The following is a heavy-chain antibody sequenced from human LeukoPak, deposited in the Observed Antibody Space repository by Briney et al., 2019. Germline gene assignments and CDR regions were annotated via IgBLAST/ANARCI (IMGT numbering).Heavy chain of an antibody. CDR2: ISAYNGNT. J-gene: IGHJ4*02. D-gene: IGHD2-15*01. V-gene: IGHV1-18*04. Sequence: GASVKVSCKASGYTFTGYYMHWVRQAPGQGLEWMGWISAYNGNTNYAQKLQGRVTMTTDTSTSTAYMELRSLRSDDTAVYYCARDRGPYCSGGSCYSIGYWGQGTLVTVSS. CDR3: ARDRGPYCSGGSCYSIGY. CDR1: GYTFTGYY.